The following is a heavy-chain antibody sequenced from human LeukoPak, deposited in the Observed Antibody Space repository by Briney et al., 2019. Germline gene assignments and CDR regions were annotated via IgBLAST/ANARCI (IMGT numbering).Heavy chain of an antibody. J-gene: IGHJ6*02. CDR1: GFTFSDYY. CDR3: ARVRRDQGASYYYGMDV. Sequence: GGSLRLSCAASGFTFSDYYMSWIRQAPGKGLEWVSYISSSGSTIYYADSVKGRFTISRDNAKNSLYLQMNSLRAEDTAVYYCARVRRDQGASYYYGMDVWGQGTTVTVSS. V-gene: IGHV3-11*01. CDR2: ISSSGSTI. D-gene: IGHD1-26*01.